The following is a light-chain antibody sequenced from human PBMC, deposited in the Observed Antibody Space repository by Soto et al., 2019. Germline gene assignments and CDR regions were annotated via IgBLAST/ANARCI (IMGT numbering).Light chain of an antibody. CDR3: ATWDLTLSAGVL. V-gene: IGLV1-51*01. Sequence: QSVLTQPPSVSAAPGQRVSISCSGGSSNIAKNSVSWYQQLPATAPKLLIYDDHQRPSGIPDRFSASKSGTSATLDITGLQPADEADDYCATWDLTLSAGVLFGGGTKVTVL. J-gene: IGLJ2*01. CDR1: SSNIAKNS. CDR2: DDH.